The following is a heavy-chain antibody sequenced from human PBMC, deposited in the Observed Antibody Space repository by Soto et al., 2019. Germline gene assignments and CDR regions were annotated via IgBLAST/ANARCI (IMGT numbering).Heavy chain of an antibody. CDR2: IYHSGST. CDR3: ASQTTSDYGMDPTCDY. CDR1: GGSISSSNW. D-gene: IGHD4-17*01. Sequence: PSETLSLTCAVSGGSISSSNWWSWVRQPPGKGLEWIGEIYHSGSTNYNPSLKSRVTISVDKSKNQFSLKLSSVTAADTAVYYCASQTTSDYGMDPTCDYWGQGTLVTVSS. J-gene: IGHJ4*02. V-gene: IGHV4-4*02.